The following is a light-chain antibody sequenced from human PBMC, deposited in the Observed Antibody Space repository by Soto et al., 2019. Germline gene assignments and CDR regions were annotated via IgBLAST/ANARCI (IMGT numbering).Light chain of an antibody. V-gene: IGLV2-11*01. J-gene: IGLJ3*02. CDR2: DVT. Sequence: QSALTQPRSVSXSXXXSXXXXXXXXXXXXGGHNYGSWYQQHPGKAPKLMIYDVTKRPSGVPDRFSGSKSGNTASLTISGLQAEDEADYYCCSYAGRFTFVVFGGGTKLTVL. CDR3: CSYAGRFTFVV. CDR1: XXXXGGHNY.